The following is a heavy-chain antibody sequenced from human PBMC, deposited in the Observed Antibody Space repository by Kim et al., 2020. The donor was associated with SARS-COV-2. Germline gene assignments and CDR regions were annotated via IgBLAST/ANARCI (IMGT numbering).Heavy chain of an antibody. J-gene: IGHJ4*02. D-gene: IGHD2-15*01. Sequence: QTHPDKVTISRDTTASTAYMEVTSLRSEDTAVYYCAREEDFNNYFDYWGQGTLVTVSS. CDR3: AREEDFNNYFDY. V-gene: IGHV1-3*01.